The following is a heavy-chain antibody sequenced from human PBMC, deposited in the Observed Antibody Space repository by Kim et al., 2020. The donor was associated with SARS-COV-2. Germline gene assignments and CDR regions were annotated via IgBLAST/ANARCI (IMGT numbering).Heavy chain of an antibody. D-gene: IGHD3-9*01. Sequence: GGSLRLSCAASGFTFSSYGMHWVRQAPGKGLEWVAVISYDGSNKYYADSVKGRFTISRDNSKNTLYLQMNSLRAEDTAVYYCAKDLNVAILTGYYIGYYYYGMDVWGQGTTVTVTS. V-gene: IGHV3-30*18. CDR3: AKDLNVAILTGYYIGYYYYGMDV. J-gene: IGHJ6*02. CDR2: ISYDGSNK. CDR1: GFTFSSYG.